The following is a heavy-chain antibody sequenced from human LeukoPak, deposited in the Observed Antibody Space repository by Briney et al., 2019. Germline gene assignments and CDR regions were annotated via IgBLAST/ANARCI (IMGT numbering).Heavy chain of an antibody. CDR3: ATTDPHYYYYYGMDV. J-gene: IGHJ6*02. V-gene: IGHV1-24*01. CDR1: GYTLTELS. Sequence: ASVKVSCKVSGYTLTELSMHWVRQAPGKGLEWMGGFDPEDGETIYAQKFQGRVTMTEDTSTNTAYMELSSLRSEDTAVYYCATTDPHYYYYYGMDVWGQGTTVTVSS. CDR2: FDPEDGET.